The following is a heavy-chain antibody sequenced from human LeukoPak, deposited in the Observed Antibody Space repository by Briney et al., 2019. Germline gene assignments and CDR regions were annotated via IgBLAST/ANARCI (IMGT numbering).Heavy chain of an antibody. CDR1: GFKFSDHY. CDR2: SRNKASSYTT. V-gene: IGHV3-72*01. CDR3: GRTAINANNGTDV. D-gene: IGHD1/OR15-1a*01. J-gene: IGHJ6*02. Sequence: PGGSLRLSCAASGFKFSDHYIDWVRQAPGKGLEWVGRSRNKASSYTTEYAASVEGRFTISRDVSESSLNLQMNSLRTEDTAVYYCGRTAINANNGTDVWGQGTTVTVSS.